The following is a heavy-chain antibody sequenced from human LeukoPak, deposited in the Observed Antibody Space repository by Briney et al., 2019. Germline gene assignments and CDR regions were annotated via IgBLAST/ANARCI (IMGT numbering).Heavy chain of an antibody. V-gene: IGHV3-48*03. CDR1: GFTFSSYE. CDR2: ISSSGSTI. CDR3: ARDPPSIVGATVRSDAFDI. J-gene: IGHJ3*02. D-gene: IGHD1-26*01. Sequence: GGSLRLSCAASGFTFSSYEMNWVRQAPGKGLEWVSYISSSGSTIYYADSVKGRFTISRDNAKNSLYLQMNSLRAEDTAVYYCARDPPSIVGATVRSDAFDIWGQGTMVTVSS.